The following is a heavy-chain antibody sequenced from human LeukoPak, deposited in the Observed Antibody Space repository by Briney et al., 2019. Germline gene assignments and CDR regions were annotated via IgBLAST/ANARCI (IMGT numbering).Heavy chain of an antibody. Sequence: ASVKVSCKASGYTFTSYYMHWVRQAPGQGLEWMGIINPSGGSTSYAQKFQGRVTMTRDTSTSTVYMELSSLRSEDTAVYYCARDRNGGSYWSPRMIAFDIWGQGTMVTVSS. CDR1: GYTFTSYY. D-gene: IGHD1-26*01. V-gene: IGHV1-46*01. CDR2: INPSGGST. J-gene: IGHJ3*02. CDR3: ARDRNGGSYWSPRMIAFDI.